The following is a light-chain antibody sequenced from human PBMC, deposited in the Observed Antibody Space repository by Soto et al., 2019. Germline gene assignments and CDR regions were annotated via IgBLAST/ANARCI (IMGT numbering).Light chain of an antibody. V-gene: IGKV1-5*03. J-gene: IGKJ2*01. CDR1: QSISNW. Sequence: DIQMTQSPSTLSASVGDRATITCRASQSISNWLAWYQQKPGKDPKLLIYKASSLESGVTPRFSGSGSGTEFPLPLSSLQPGDFATYYCKHYNSYQYTFGQGTKLEIK. CDR2: KAS. CDR3: KHYNSYQYT.